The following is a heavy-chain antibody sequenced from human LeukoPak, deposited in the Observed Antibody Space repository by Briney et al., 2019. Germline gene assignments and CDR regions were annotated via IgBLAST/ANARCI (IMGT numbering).Heavy chain of an antibody. CDR3: ARDRSITIFGVVPYWLDP. D-gene: IGHD3-3*01. V-gene: IGHV4-4*07. J-gene: IGHJ5*02. CDR2: IYTSGST. Sequence: SETLSLTCTVSGGSISSYYWSWIRQPAGKGLEWIGRIYTSGSTNYNPSLKSRVTMSVDTSKNQFSLKLSSVTAADTAVYYCARDRSITIFGVVPYWLDPWGQGTLVTVSS. CDR1: GGSISSYY.